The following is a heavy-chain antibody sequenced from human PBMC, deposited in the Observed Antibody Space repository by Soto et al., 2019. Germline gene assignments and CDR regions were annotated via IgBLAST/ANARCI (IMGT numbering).Heavy chain of an antibody. D-gene: IGHD3-10*01. J-gene: IGHJ6*04. CDR2: TKSDGSGT. V-gene: IGHV3-74*01. Sequence: EVQLVESGGGLLQPGGSLTLSCTASGFTFSNYWMHWVRQAPGKGLVWVSRTKSDGSGTSYTDSVKGRFTISRDNAYNPSYLQMSNLRAEDTAVYYCARGGFYYGPGTMDVWGKGPKVIVSS. CDR1: GFTFSNYW. CDR3: ARGGFYYGPGTMDV.